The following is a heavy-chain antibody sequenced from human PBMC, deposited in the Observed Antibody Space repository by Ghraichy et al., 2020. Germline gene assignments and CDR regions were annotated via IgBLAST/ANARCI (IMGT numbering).Heavy chain of an antibody. D-gene: IGHD6-13*01. CDR2: IYYSGST. V-gene: IGHV4-39*01. J-gene: IGHJ4*02. CDR1: GGSISSSSYY. Sequence: SETLSLTCTVSGGSISSSSYYWGWIRQPPGKGLEWIGSIYYSGSTYYNPSLKSRVTISIDTSKNQFSLNLSSVTAADTAIYYCARVPRLYTSTWYVDYWGQGTLSPSPQ. CDR3: ARVPRLYTSTWYVDY.